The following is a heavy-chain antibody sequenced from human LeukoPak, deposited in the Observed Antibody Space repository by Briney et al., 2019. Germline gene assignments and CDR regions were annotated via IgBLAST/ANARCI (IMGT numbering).Heavy chain of an antibody. J-gene: IGHJ3*02. Sequence: SETLSLTCTVSGGSISSYYWSWIRQPAGKGLEWIGRIYTSGSTNYNPSLKSRVTMSVDTSKNQFSLKLSSVTAADTAVYYCAIRSRYYYHSSGYLNDAFDIWGQGTMVTVSS. D-gene: IGHD3-22*01. CDR2: IYTSGST. CDR1: GGSISSYY. V-gene: IGHV4-4*07. CDR3: AIRSRYYYHSSGYLNDAFDI.